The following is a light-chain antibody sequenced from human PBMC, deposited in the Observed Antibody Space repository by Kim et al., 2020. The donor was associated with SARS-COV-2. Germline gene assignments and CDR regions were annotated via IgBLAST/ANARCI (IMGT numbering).Light chain of an antibody. Sequence: DIQMAQSPPSLSASVGDRVTISCQASQDIKDYLNWYQQKPGKAPKLLISDASNLEAGVPSRFSGRGSGTRFTFTISSLQPEDAATYYCQQYEDLPTFGQGTKLEIK. J-gene: IGKJ2*01. V-gene: IGKV1-33*01. CDR2: DAS. CDR1: QDIKDY. CDR3: QQYEDLPT.